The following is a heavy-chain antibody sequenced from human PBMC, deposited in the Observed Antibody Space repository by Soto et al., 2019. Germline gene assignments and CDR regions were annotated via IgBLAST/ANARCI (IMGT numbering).Heavy chain of an antibody. CDR2: ISYDGSNK. J-gene: IGHJ4*02. CDR1: GFTFSNYG. D-gene: IGHD6-19*01. V-gene: IGHV3-30*03. Sequence: QVQLVESGGGVVQPGRSLRLSCAASGFTFSNYGMHWARQAPGKGLEWVAGISYDGSNKYYADSVKGRFTISIDNSKNTLYLQMNSLRTEDTAVYYCAGGWYFFDYCGQGTLVTVSP. CDR3: AGGWYFFDY.